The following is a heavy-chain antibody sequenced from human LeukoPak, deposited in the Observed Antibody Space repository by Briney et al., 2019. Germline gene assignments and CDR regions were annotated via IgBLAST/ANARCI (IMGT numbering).Heavy chain of an antibody. CDR2: MNPNSGNT. Sequence: ASVKVSCKASGYTFTSYDINWVRQATGQGLEWMGWMNPNSGNTGYAQKFQGRVTMTRNTSISTAYMELSSLRSEDTAVYYCARGPHPDYYDSSGYEYYFDYWGQGTLVTVSS. CDR1: GYTFTSYD. J-gene: IGHJ4*02. CDR3: ARGPHPDYYDSSGYEYYFDY. V-gene: IGHV1-8*01. D-gene: IGHD3-22*01.